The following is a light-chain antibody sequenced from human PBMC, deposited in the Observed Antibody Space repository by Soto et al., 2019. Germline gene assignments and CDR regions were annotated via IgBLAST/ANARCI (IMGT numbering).Light chain of an antibody. Sequence: QSALTQPPSASGSPGQSATISCPGTSSALGDYDYVSWYQQRPGKAPKVMIYEVNKRPSGVPDRFSGSKSGNTASLTVTGLQAEDEADYYCSSYAGSNNLIFGGGTKLTVL. CDR3: SSYAGSNNLI. CDR1: SSALGDYDY. J-gene: IGLJ2*01. V-gene: IGLV2-8*01. CDR2: EVN.